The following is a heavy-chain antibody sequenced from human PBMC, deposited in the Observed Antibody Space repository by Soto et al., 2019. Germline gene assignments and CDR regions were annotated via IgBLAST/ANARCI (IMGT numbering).Heavy chain of an antibody. CDR2: IYYSGNT. CDR3: ARGRVALRYFDWLFSS. Sequence: SETLSLTCTVSGDSISSGDYYWSWIRQPPGKGLEWIGCIYYSGNTYYNPSLKRRVSISVDTSKNQFSLQLSSVTVADTAVYYCARGRVALRYFDWLFSSWGQGTLVTVSS. D-gene: IGHD3-9*01. CDR1: GDSISSGDYY. J-gene: IGHJ5*02. V-gene: IGHV4-30-4*01.